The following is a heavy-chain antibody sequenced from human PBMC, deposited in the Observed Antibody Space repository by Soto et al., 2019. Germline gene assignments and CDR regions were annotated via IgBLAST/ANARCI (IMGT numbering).Heavy chain of an antibody. J-gene: IGHJ3*02. CDR1: GITVTDFA. CDR3: AGGPSTGSYINACDT. D-gene: IGHD2-2*02. CDR2: ITGSVGNI. V-gene: IGHV3-23*01. Sequence: VYLLESGGGLVQPGGSLRLTCAASGITVTDFAMSWVRQTPGKGLEWVSAITGSVGNIYYADSVKGRFTISRDSSMNTLFLEMNSLRADDTAVYYCAGGPSTGSYINACDTWGQGTLVTVSS.